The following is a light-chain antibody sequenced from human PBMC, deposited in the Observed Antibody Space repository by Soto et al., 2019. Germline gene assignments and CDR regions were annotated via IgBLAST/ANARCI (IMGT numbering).Light chain of an antibody. CDR2: AAS. Sequence: DIQMTQSPSSLSASVGDRVTITCWASQSISSYLNWYQQKPGRAPKLLISAASNLQGGAPSRFSGSGSGTDFTLTIKSLQPEDFATYSCQQANSFPLTFGGGTKVDIK. CDR1: QSISSY. J-gene: IGKJ4*01. CDR3: QQANSFPLT. V-gene: IGKV1-39*01.